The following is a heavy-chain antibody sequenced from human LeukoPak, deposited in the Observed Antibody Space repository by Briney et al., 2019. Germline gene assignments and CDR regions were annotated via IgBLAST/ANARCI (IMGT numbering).Heavy chain of an antibody. CDR3: ARQKLYFAPPMGFDY. CDR2: ISYSGGT. J-gene: IGHJ4*02. CDR1: GGSISSYY. V-gene: IGHV4-59*01. D-gene: IGHD3-9*01. Sequence: SETLSLTCTVSGGSISSYYWSWLRQPPGKELEWIGDISYSGGTIYKDSLKGRVTISVDTSKNQFSLKVNSVTAADTAVYYCARQKLYFAPPMGFDYWGQGTLVTVSS.